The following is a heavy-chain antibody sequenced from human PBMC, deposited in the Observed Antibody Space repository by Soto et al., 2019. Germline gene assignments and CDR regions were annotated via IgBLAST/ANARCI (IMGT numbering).Heavy chain of an antibody. J-gene: IGHJ6*02. V-gene: IGHV4-39*01. CDR3: ARGRHVVGYYYYYGMDV. Sequence: PSETLSLTCTVSGGSISSSSYYWGWIRQPPGKGLEWIGSIYYSGSTYYNPSLKSRVTISVDTSKNQFSLKLSSVTAADTAVYYCARGRHVVGYYYYYGMDVWGQGTTVTVSS. D-gene: IGHD2-2*01. CDR1: GGSISSSSYY. CDR2: IYYSGST.